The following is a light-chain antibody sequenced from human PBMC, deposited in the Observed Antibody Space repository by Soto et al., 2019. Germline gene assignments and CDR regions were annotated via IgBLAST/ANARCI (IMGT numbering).Light chain of an antibody. V-gene: IGLV1-40*01. Sequence: QSVLTQPPSVSGAPGQRVTISCTGSSSNIGAGRDVHWYQQLPGKAPKLLIYGDSNRPSGVPDRFSGSKSGASAALAITGLQVEDEADYRCLSYNSDMSGPRDVFGTGTKLNVL. J-gene: IGLJ1*01. CDR3: LSYNSDMSGPRDV. CDR1: SSNIGAGRD. CDR2: GDS.